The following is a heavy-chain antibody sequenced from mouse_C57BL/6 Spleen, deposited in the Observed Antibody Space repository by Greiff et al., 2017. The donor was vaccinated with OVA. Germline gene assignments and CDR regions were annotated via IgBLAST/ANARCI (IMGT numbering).Heavy chain of an antibody. CDR2: IDPSDSYT. D-gene: IGHD2-2*01. CDR3: ARSTMVTTGGFDY. CDR1: GYTFTSYW. Sequence: VQLQQPGAELVRPGTSVTLSCKASGYTFTSYWMHWVKQRPGQGLEWIGVIDPSDSYTNYNQKFKGKATLTVDTSSSTAYMQLSSLTSEDSAVYYCARSTMVTTGGFDYWGQGTTLTVSS. J-gene: IGHJ2*01. V-gene: IGHV1-59*01.